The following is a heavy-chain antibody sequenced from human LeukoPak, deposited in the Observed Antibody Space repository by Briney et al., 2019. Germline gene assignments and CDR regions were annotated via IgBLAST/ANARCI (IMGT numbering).Heavy chain of an antibody. CDR3: ARQHGYNSGWQTDY. J-gene: IGHJ4*02. CDR2: IYPGDSET. V-gene: IGHV5-51*01. CDR1: GFTVSSNY. Sequence: GGSLRLSCAASGFTVSSNYMSWVRQMPGKGLEWMGIIYPGDSETRYSPSFQGQVTISADKSISTAYLQWSSLKASDTAMYYCARQHGYNSGWQTDYWGQGTLVTVSS. D-gene: IGHD6-19*01.